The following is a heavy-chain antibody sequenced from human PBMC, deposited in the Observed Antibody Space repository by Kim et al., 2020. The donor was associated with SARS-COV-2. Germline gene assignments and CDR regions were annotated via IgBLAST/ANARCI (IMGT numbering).Heavy chain of an antibody. CDR2: IWYDGSNK. D-gene: IGHD3-9*01. CDR1: GFTFSSYG. CDR3: AKGWSYYDILTGYYNPPGVFGL. V-gene: IGHV3-33*06. Sequence: GGSLRLSCAASGFTFSSYGMHWVRQAPGKGLEWVAVIWYDGSNKYYADSVKGRFTISRDNSKNTRYLQMNSLRAEDTAVYYCAKGWSYYDILTGYYNPPGVFGLWGQGKMVPVSS. J-gene: IGHJ3*01.